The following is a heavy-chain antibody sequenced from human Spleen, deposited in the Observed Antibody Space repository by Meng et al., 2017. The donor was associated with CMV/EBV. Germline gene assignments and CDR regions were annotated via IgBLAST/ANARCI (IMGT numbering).Heavy chain of an antibody. CDR2: ISYSGFT. CDR1: GGSISSYS. Sequence: SETLSLTCTVSGGSISSYSWTWIRQPPGQALEWVGSISYSGFTNYNPSLKSRVTISVDTSKSQFSLNLSSVTAADTAVYYCARDNLMITFGGVDKTHWFDPWGQGTLVTVSS. CDR3: ARDNLMITFGGVDKTHWFDP. V-gene: IGHV4-59*13. D-gene: IGHD3-16*01. J-gene: IGHJ5*02.